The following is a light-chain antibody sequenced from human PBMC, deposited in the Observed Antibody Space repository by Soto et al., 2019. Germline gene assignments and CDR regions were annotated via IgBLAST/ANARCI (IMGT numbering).Light chain of an antibody. J-gene: IGLJ2*01. CDR3: LLSYSAARPV. CDR2: DTS. Sequence: QAVVTQEPSLTVSPGGTVTLTCGSSTGAVTSGHYPYWFQQKPGQAPRTLIYDTSNKHSWTPARFSGYLLGGKAALTLSGAQPEDEAEYYCLLSYSAARPVFGGGTKLTVL. CDR1: TGAVTSGHY. V-gene: IGLV7-46*01.